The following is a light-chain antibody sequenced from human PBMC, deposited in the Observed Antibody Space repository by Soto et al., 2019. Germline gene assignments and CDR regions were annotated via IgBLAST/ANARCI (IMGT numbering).Light chain of an antibody. CDR2: EVS. Sequence: QSALTQPASVSGGPGQSISISWTRGSSEVGDYKYVSWYQQHPGKAPKLVISEVSNRPSGISNRFSGSKSGNTASLTISGLQAEDEADYYCSSYTTIFTYVFGTGTKVTVL. CDR3: SSYTTIFTYV. V-gene: IGLV2-14*01. J-gene: IGLJ1*01. CDR1: SSEVGDYKY.